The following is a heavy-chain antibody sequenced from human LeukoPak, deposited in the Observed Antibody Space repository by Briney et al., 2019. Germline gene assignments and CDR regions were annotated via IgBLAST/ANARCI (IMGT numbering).Heavy chain of an antibody. CDR2: ITPMFGTP. CDR3: ARAVVTAAYKYFYYAMDV. CDR1: GGTFRSYA. V-gene: IGHV1-69*01. Sequence: SVKVSCKASGGTFRSYAISWVRQAPGQGLEWMGGITPMFGTPNYAQKFKGRVTITADESTRTAYMELSSLTPDDTAVYYCARAVVTAAYKYFYYAMDVWGQGTTVTVSS. D-gene: IGHD2-21*02. J-gene: IGHJ6*02.